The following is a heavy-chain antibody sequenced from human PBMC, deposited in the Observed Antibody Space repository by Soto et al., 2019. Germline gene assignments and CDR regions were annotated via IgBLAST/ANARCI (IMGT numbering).Heavy chain of an antibody. CDR3: AKSGSSGWYGWFDP. Sequence: QITLKESGPTLVKPTQTLTLTCIFPGFSLRTSGVGVGWIRQPPGKALEWHGFIYWNDDKRYSPSLKSRLTITKDTSKNQVVLTMTNMDPVDTATYYCAKSGSSGWYGWFDPWGQGTLVTVSS. D-gene: IGHD6-19*01. J-gene: IGHJ5*02. CDR1: GFSLRTSGVG. CDR2: IYWNDDK. V-gene: IGHV2-5*01.